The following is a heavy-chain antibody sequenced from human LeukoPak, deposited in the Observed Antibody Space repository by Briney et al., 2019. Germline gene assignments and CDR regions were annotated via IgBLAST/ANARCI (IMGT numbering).Heavy chain of an antibody. Sequence: SQTLSLTCTVSGGSISSGGYYWSWIRRPPGKGLEWIGYIYHSGSTYYNLSLKSRVTISVDRSKNQFSLKLSSVTAADTAVYYCARVATNPTYCGGDCYSSWGQGTLVTVSS. J-gene: IGHJ4*02. CDR3: ARVATNPTYCGGDCYSS. V-gene: IGHV4-30-2*01. CDR1: GGSISSGGYY. D-gene: IGHD2-21*01. CDR2: IYHSGST.